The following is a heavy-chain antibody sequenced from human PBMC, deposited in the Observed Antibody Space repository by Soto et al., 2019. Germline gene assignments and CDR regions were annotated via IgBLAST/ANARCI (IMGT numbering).Heavy chain of an antibody. J-gene: IGHJ4*02. D-gene: IGHD2-2*02. CDR1: GFTFSSYA. CDR3: AKDIVVVPAAIQ. CDR2: ISGSGGST. Sequence: EVQLLESGGGLVQPGGSLRLSCAASGFTFSSYAMSWVRQAPGKGVEWVSAISGSGGSTYYADSVKGRFTISRDSSNNTLYLQMNGLRAEDTAVYYCAKDIVVVPAAIQWGQGTLVTVAS. V-gene: IGHV3-23*01.